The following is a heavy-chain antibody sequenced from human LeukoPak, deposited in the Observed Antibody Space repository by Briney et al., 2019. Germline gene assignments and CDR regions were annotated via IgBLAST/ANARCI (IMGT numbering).Heavy chain of an antibody. D-gene: IGHD6-19*01. Sequence: GESLKISCKGSGYSFTSYWIGWVRQMPGKGLEWMGIIYPGDSDTRYSPSFQGQVTISADKSISTAYLQWSSLKASDTAMYYCARQKPPYIAVAGDVDYWGQGTLVTVSS. CDR3: ARQKPPYIAVAGDVDY. J-gene: IGHJ4*02. V-gene: IGHV5-51*01. CDR1: GYSFTSYW. CDR2: IYPGDSDT.